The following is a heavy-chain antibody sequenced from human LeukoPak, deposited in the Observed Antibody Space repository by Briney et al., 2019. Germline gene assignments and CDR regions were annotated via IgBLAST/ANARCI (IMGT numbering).Heavy chain of an antibody. CDR3: ARSWFDC. CDR2: ISGSGGST. J-gene: IGHJ5*01. CDR1: GFTFSSYA. Sequence: GGSLRLSCEASGFTFSSYAMSWVRQAPGKGLEWVSSISGSGGSTNYGDSVKGRLTISRDNSKNKLYLQLNSLRAEDTAVYYCARSWFDCWGQGTLVTVSS. V-gene: IGHV3-23*01.